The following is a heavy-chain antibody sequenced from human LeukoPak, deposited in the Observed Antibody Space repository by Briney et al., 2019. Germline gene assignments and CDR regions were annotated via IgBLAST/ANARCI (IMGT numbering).Heavy chain of an antibody. Sequence: GESLKISCKGSGYNFISYWIGWARQMPGKGLDWMGIIYPGDSDTRYSPSFQGQVTISADKSISTAYLQWSSLKASDTAMYYCVAEGNSWFGGDYWGQGTLVTVSS. CDR2: IYPGDSDT. CDR3: VAEGNSWFGGDY. CDR1: GYNFISYW. J-gene: IGHJ4*02. D-gene: IGHD6-13*01. V-gene: IGHV5-51*01.